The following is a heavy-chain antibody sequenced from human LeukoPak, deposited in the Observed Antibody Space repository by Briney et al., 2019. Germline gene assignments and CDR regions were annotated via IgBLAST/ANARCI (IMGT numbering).Heavy chain of an antibody. CDR2: ISYDGSNK. V-gene: IGHV3-30*03. CDR3: ARQMVRGAHFDY. D-gene: IGHD3-10*01. J-gene: IGHJ4*02. CDR1: GFTFSRYG. Sequence: GGSLRLACAASGFTFSRYGMHWVRQAPGKGLEWVAVISYDGSNKYYADSVKGRFTISRDNSKNTLYLQMNSLRAEDTAVYYCARQMVRGAHFDYWGQGTLVSVSS.